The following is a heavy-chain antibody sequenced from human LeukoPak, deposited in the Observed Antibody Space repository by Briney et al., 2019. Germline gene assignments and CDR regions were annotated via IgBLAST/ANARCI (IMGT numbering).Heavy chain of an antibody. CDR2: INPNSGGT. J-gene: IGHJ3*01. V-gene: IGHV1-2*02. CDR1: GYTFTGYY. D-gene: IGHD4-23*01. CDR3: AADPDYNGNGDAFDF. Sequence: ASVKVFCKASGYTFTGYYMHWVRQAPGQGLEWMGWINPNSGGTNYAQKFQERVTITRDMSTSTAYMELSSLSSEDTAVFYCAADPDYNGNGDAFDFWGQGTMVTVSS.